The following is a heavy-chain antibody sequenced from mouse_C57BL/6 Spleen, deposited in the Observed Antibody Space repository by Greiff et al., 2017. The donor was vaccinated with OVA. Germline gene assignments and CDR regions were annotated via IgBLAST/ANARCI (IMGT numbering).Heavy chain of an antibody. D-gene: IGHD1-1*01. J-gene: IGHJ4*01. CDR3: ARGYYYGSS. CDR1: GYAFSSSW. Sequence: VQLQQSGPELVKPGASVKISCKASGYAFSSSWMNWVKQRPGKGLEWIGRIYPGDGDTNYNGKFKGKATLTADKSSSTAYMQLSSLTSEDSAVYFCARGYYYGSSWGQGTSVTVSS. CDR2: IYPGDGDT. V-gene: IGHV1-82*01.